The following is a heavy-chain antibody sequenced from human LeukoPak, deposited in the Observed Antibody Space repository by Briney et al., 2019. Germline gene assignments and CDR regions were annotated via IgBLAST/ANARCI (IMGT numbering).Heavy chain of an antibody. V-gene: IGHV3-53*01. CDR1: GFTFSSYA. D-gene: IGHD1-1*01. CDR2: IYSGGST. Sequence: GGSLRLSCAASGFTFSSYAMSWVRQAPGKGLEWVSLIYSGGSTYYADSVKGRFTISRDNSKNTLYLQMNGLRAEDTAMYYCARTWVGTTADYWGQGTLVTVSS. CDR3: ARTWVGTTADY. J-gene: IGHJ4*02.